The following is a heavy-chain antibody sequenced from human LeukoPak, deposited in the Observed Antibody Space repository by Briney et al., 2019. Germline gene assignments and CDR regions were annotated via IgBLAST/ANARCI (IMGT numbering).Heavy chain of an antibody. CDR1: GGSVSRGSYY. CDR3: VRDLVATIDHYYYGMDV. CDR2: IYNSVST. D-gene: IGHD5-12*01. J-gene: IGHJ6*02. V-gene: IGHV4-61*01. Sequence: SETLSLTCIVSGGSVSRGSYYWSWIRQPPGKGLEWIGYIYNSVSTNYNPSLKSRVTISVDTSKNQLSLKLSSVTAADTAVYYCVRDLVATIDHYYYGMDVWGQGTTVTVSS.